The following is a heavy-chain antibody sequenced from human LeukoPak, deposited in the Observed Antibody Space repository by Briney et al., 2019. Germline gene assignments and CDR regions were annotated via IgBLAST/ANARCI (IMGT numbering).Heavy chain of an antibody. CDR1: GFTFSSYS. CDR2: ISSSSSNI. V-gene: IGHV3-48*02. J-gene: IGHJ4*02. CDR3: ARDQKYCSSTSCYTNAGVPYPNDY. Sequence: GGSLRLSCAASGFTFSSYSMNWVRQAAGKGLEWVSYISSSSSNIYYADSVKGRFTISRDNAKNSLYLQMNSLRDEDTAVYYCARDQKYCSSTSCYTNAGVPYPNDYWGQGTLVTVSS. D-gene: IGHD2-2*02.